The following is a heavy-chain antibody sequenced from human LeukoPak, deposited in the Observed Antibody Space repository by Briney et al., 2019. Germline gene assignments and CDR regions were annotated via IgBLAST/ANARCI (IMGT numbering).Heavy chain of an antibody. CDR1: GGSFSGYY. CDR2: INHSGST. D-gene: IGHD3-16*02. Sequence: SETLSLTCAVYGGSFSGYYWSWIRQPPGKGLEWIGEINHSGSTNYNPSLKSRVTISVDTSKNQFSLKLSSVTAADMAVYYCARGGEADYDYVWGSYRYDWFDPWGQGTLVTVSS. V-gene: IGHV4-34*01. CDR3: ARGGEADYDYVWGSYRYDWFDP. J-gene: IGHJ5*02.